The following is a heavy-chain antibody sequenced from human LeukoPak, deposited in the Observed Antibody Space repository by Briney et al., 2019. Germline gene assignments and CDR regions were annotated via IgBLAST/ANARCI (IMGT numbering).Heavy chain of an antibody. D-gene: IGHD1-20*01. Sequence: GGSLRLSCAASGFTFSSYAMRWVRQAPGKGLEWVAVISYDGSNKYYADSVKGRFTISRDNSKNTLYLQMNSLRAEDTAVYYCARYNWNPPYYYYMDGWGKGSTGTVSS. CDR1: GFTFSSYA. V-gene: IGHV3-30*01. J-gene: IGHJ6*03. CDR2: ISYDGSNK. CDR3: ARYNWNPPYYYYMDG.